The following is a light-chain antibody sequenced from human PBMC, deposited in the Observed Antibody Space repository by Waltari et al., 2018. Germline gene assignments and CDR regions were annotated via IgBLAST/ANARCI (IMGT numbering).Light chain of an antibody. J-gene: IGLJ2*01. Sequence: QSALTQPASVSGSPGQSITISCTGTSSDVGTYNYVSWYQQPPGKAPKLMLFDVSIRPSWGCNRCSGSKSGNTASLTISGLQAEDEADYYCSSYISSSTLELFGGGTSLTVL. CDR3: SSYISSSTLEL. CDR1: SSDVGTYNY. V-gene: IGLV2-14*03. CDR2: DVS.